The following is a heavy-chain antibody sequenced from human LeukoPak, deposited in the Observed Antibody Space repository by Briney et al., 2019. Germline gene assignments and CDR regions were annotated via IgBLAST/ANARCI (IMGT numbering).Heavy chain of an antibody. CDR3: ARRDWGTRFDP. J-gene: IGHJ5*02. CDR2: IFYSGIT. V-gene: IGHV4-59*08. Sequence: SETLSLTCTVSRGSISSYYWSWIRQPPGKGLEWIGYIFYSGITKYKATVKSRVTISVDTSKNQFSLKLTSVTAADTAVYYCARRDWGTRFDPWGQGTLVTVSS. D-gene: IGHD3-16*01. CDR1: RGSISSYY.